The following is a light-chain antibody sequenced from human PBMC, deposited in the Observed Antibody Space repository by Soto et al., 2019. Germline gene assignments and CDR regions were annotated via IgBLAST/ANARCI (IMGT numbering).Light chain of an antibody. CDR3: QLYGISLWT. CDR2: VAS. Sequence: EVFLTQSPGTLSLSRGEIATLSCRASQSVSSSYLAWYQQRPGQAPRLLIYVASSRATGIPDRFSGSGSGTDFTLTISRLEPEDFAVYYCQLYGISLWTFGQGTKVDIK. CDR1: QSVSSSY. V-gene: IGKV3-20*01. J-gene: IGKJ1*01.